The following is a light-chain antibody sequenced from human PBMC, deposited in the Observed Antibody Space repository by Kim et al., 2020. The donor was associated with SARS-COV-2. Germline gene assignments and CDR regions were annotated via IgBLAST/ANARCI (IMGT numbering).Light chain of an antibody. Sequence: VSPGERATLSCRASQSVSSNLAWYQQKPGQAPRLLIYGASTRATGIPARFSGSGSGTEFTLTISSLQSEDFAVYYCQQYNNWPRITFGQGTKLEI. CDR2: GAS. V-gene: IGKV3-15*01. CDR3: QQYNNWPRIT. CDR1: QSVSSN. J-gene: IGKJ2*01.